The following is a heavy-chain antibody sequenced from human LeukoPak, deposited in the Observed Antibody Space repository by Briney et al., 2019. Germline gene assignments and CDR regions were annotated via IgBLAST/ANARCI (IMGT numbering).Heavy chain of an antibody. D-gene: IGHD6-19*01. CDR3: ARDYGSGRLFYFDY. CDR1: GYTFTSYG. CDR2: ISTYSGNT. J-gene: IGHJ4*02. V-gene: IGHV1-18*01. Sequence: GASVKVSCKASGYTFTSYGITWVRQAPGQGLEWMGWISTYSGNTNYAQNFQGRVTMTTDTSTSTAYMELRSLRSDDTAVYYCARDYGSGRLFYFDYWGQGTLVTVTS.